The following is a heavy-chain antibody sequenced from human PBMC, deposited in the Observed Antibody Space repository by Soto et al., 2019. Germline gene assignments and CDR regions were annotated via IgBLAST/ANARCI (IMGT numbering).Heavy chain of an antibody. Sequence: QVQLQESGPGLVKPSQTLSLTCTVSGGSISSGDYYWSWIRQPPGKGLEWIGYIYYSGSTYYNPSLKSRVIISVDTSKNQFSVKLSSVTAVDTAVYYCARAGYRNYYYGMDVWGQGTTVTVSS. V-gene: IGHV4-30-4*01. J-gene: IGHJ6*02. CDR1: GGSISSGDYY. CDR2: IYYSGST. CDR3: ARAGYRNYYYGMDV. D-gene: IGHD5-18*01.